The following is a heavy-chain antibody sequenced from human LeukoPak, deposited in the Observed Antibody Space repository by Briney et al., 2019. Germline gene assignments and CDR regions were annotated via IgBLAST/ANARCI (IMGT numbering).Heavy chain of an antibody. CDR3: ARAHCGGDCYFFSWAFDI. CDR2: IYYSGST. D-gene: IGHD2-21*02. V-gene: IGHV4-39*07. CDR1: GGSISSSSYY. J-gene: IGHJ3*02. Sequence: PSETLSLTCTVSGGSISSSSYYWGWIRQPPGKGLEWIGSIYYSGSTYYNPSLKSRVTISVDTSKNQFSLKLSSVTAANTAVYYCARAHCGGDCYFFSWAFDIWGQGTMVTVSS.